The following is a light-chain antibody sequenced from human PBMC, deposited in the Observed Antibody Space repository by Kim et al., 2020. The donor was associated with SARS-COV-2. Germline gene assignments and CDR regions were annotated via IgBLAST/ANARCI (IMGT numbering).Light chain of an antibody. V-gene: IGKV3D-15*01. Sequence: EIVMTQSPAILSVSPGERATLSCRASQSVRNKLAWYQQKPGQAPRLLISGVSTRAIGIPARFSGSGSGTKFTLTISSLQSEDFALYYCQQYNNRPLTFGGGTKVDIK. CDR1: QSVRNK. CDR2: GVS. CDR3: QQYNNRPLT. J-gene: IGKJ4*01.